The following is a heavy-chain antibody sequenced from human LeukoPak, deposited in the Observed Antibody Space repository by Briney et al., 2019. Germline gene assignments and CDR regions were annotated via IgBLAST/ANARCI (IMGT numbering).Heavy chain of an antibody. V-gene: IGHV4-59*13. D-gene: IGHD3-3*01. CDR3: ARGLDITIFGVVPNWFDP. J-gene: IGHJ5*02. Sequence: PSETLSLTCTVSGGSISSYDLSWIRQPPGKGLEWIGYIYYSGSTNYNPSLKSRVTISLDTSKNQFSLKLSSVTAADTAVYYCARGLDITIFGVVPNWFDPWGQGTLVTVS. CDR2: IYYSGST. CDR1: GGSISSYD.